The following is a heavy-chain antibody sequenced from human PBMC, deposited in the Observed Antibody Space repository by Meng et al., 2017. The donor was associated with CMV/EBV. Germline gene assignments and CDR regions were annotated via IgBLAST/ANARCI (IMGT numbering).Heavy chain of an antibody. CDR2: INPNSGGT. CDR1: GYTFTGYY. V-gene: IGHV1-2*02. CDR3: ARFMSSSWDHYFDY. Sequence: QWQLGQAGAEVKKPGASVKVSCKASGYTFTGYYMHWVRQAPGQGLEWMGWINPNSGGTNYAQKFQGRVTMTRDTSISTAYMELSRLRSDDTAVYYCARFMSSSWDHYFDYWGQGTLVTSPQ. J-gene: IGHJ4*02. D-gene: IGHD6-13*01.